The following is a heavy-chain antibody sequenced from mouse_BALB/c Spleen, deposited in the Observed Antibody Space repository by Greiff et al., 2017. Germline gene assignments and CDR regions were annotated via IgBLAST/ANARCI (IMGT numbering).Heavy chain of an antibody. CDR2: INPYNDGT. CDR1: GYTFTSYV. V-gene: IGHV1-14*01. CDR3: AYYGSRDSLFDY. D-gene: IGHD1-1*01. J-gene: IGHJ2*01. Sequence: SGPELVKPGASVKMSCKASGYTFTSYVMHWVKQKPGQGLEWIGYINPYNDGTKYNEKFKGKATLTSDKSSSTAYMELSSLTSGDSAVYYCAYYGSRDSLFDYWGQGTTLTVSS.